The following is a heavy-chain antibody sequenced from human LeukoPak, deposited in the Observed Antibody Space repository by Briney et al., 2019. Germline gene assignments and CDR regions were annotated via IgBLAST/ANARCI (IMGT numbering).Heavy chain of an antibody. D-gene: IGHD3-16*02. CDR1: GYTFTGYY. J-gene: IGHJ4*02. V-gene: IGHV1-2*02. CDR3: ARLSTPNLYYFDY. Sequence: ASVKVSCKASGYTFTGYYMHWVRQAPGQGLEFMGWINPNSGVTYYAQKFQGRVSMTRDTSISTAYMEVSRLRSDDSALYYCARLSTPNLYYFDYWGQGTLVTVSS. CDR2: INPNSGVT.